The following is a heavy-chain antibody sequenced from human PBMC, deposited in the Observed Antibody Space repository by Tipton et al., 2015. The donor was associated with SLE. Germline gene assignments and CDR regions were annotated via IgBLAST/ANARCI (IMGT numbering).Heavy chain of an antibody. V-gene: IGHV1-69*01. J-gene: IGHJ6*02. CDR2: IIPIFGSA. CDR1: GGTFSSYA. Sequence: QLVQSGAEVKKPGSSVKVSCKASGGTFSSYAISWVRQAPGQGLEWMGGIIPIFGSANYAQKFQGRVTITADESTSTAYMELSSLRSEDTAVYYCSRGGGDWGSGWYGVFGMDVWGQGTTVTVSS. D-gene: IGHD6-19*01. CDR3: SRGGGDWGSGWYGVFGMDV.